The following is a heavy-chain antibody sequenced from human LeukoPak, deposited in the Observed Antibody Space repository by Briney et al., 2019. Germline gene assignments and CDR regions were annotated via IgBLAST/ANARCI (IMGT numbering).Heavy chain of an antibody. CDR3: AREDNTYYDILTGYSLGFYYYYYMDV. CDR1: GGSISSSDW. Sequence: PSGTLSLTCVVSGGSISSSDWWSWVRQPPEKGLEWIGEIYHSGSTNYNPSLKSRVTISVDKSKNQFSLKLSSVTAADTAVYYCAREDNTYYDILTGYSLGFYYYYYMDVWGKGTTVTISS. V-gene: IGHV4-4*02. J-gene: IGHJ6*03. D-gene: IGHD3-9*01. CDR2: IYHSGST.